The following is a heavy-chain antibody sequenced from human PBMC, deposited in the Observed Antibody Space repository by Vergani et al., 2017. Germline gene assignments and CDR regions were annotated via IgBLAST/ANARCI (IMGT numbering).Heavy chain of an antibody. CDR2: IYPGDSDT. J-gene: IGHJ4*02. Sequence: EVQLVQSGAEVKKPGESLKISCKGSGYSFTSYWIGWVRQMPGKGLEWMGIIYPGDSDTRYSPSFQGQVTIPADKSISTAYLQWGSLKASDTAMYYWARHLSYDFWSGYYALYYLDYWGQGTLVTVSS. V-gene: IGHV5-51*01. CDR3: ARHLSYDFWSGYYALYYLDY. CDR1: GYSFTSYW. D-gene: IGHD3-3*01.